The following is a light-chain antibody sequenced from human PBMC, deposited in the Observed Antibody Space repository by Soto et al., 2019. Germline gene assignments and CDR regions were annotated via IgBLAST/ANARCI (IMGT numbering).Light chain of an antibody. CDR3: QSYDISLSVV. J-gene: IGLJ2*01. Sequence: QSVLTQAPSVSGAPGQRVTISCTGSSSNIGAGYDVHWYQQLPGTAPKLLIYSNTNRPSGVPDRFSGSKSGTSASLAITGLQAEDEADYYCQSYDISLSVVFGGGTKLTVL. CDR1: SSNIGAGYD. V-gene: IGLV1-40*01. CDR2: SNT.